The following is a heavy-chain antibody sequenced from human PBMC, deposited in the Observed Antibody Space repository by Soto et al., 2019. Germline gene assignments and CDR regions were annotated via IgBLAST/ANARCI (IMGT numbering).Heavy chain of an antibody. CDR1: GFTFSNYW. CDR3: ARSGMDV. Sequence: EVQLVECGGGLVQPGGSLRLSCAASGFTFSNYWMHWVRQAPGKGPVWVSGINNDGSSTRHADCVKGRFTISRDNAKNTLYLQMNSLKAEDTGVYYCARSGMDVWGQGTTVTVSS. J-gene: IGHJ6*02. V-gene: IGHV3-74*01. CDR2: INNDGSST.